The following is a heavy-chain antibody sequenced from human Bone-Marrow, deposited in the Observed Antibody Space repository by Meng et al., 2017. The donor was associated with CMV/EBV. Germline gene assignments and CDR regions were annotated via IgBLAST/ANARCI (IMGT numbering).Heavy chain of an antibody. CDR3: ARGLEGCGGDCYFAFDI. V-gene: IGHV1-69*10. CDR2: IIPILGIA. J-gene: IGHJ3*02. Sequence: VKVSCKASGGTFSSYAISWVRQAPGQGLEWMGGIIPILGIANYAQKFQGRVTITADKSTSKAYRELSSLRSEDTAVYYCARGLEGCGGDCYFAFDIWGQGTMVTVSS. CDR1: GGTFSSYA. D-gene: IGHD2-21*01.